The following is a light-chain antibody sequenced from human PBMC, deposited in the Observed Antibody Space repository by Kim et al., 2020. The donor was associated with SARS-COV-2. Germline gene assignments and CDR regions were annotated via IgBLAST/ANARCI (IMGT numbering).Light chain of an antibody. CDR2: GAS. V-gene: IGKV3-15*01. CDR3: QQYNNWPPYT. J-gene: IGKJ2*01. Sequence: EIVMTQSPATLSVSPGERATLSCRASQSVSTNLAWYQQKPGQAPRLLIYGASTRDTGIPARFSGSGSGTEFTLIISSLQSEDFAVYYCQQYNNWPPYTFGQGTKLEIK. CDR1: QSVSTN.